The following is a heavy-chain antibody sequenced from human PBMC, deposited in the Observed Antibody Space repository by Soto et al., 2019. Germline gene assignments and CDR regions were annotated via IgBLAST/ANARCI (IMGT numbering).Heavy chain of an antibody. V-gene: IGHV3-23*01. J-gene: IGHJ4*02. Sequence: WGSLRLSCAASGFTFISYAMILFRHSPFKWLEWVSAISGSGGSTYYADSVKGRFTISRDNSKNTLYLQMNSLRAEDTAVYYCAKDGDCSGGSCYAYFDYWGQGTLVTVSS. CDR3: AKDGDCSGGSCYAYFDY. CDR2: ISGSGGST. D-gene: IGHD2-15*01. CDR1: GFTFISYA.